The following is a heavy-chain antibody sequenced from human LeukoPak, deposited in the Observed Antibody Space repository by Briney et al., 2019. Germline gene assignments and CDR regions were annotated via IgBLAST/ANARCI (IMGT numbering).Heavy chain of an antibody. CDR1: GFIFDAHD. J-gene: IGHJ4*02. CDR3: AKPSGSGVDY. V-gene: IGHV3-30*02. CDR2: IRSDGYHT. Sequence: PGRSLRLSCGASGFIFDAHDMHWVRQAPGKGLEWVAFIRSDGYHTYYADSVKGRFTVTRDTSKNTFYLQMNSLRLEDMALYYCAKPSGSGVDYSGRGTRVTVSS. D-gene: IGHD6-25*01.